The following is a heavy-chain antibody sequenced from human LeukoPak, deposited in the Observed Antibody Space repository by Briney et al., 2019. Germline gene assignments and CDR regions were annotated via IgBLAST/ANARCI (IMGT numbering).Heavy chain of an antibody. CDR3: ARATDYDFWSPYYYYGMDV. CDR2: ISAYNGNT. J-gene: IGHJ6*02. V-gene: IGHV1-18*01. D-gene: IGHD3-3*01. CDR1: GYTFTSYG. Sequence: ASVKVSCKASGYTFTSYGISWVRQAPGQGLEWMGWISAYNGNTNYAQKLQGRVTMTRDTSISTAYMELSRLRSDDTAVYYCARATDYDFWSPYYYYGMDVWGQGTTVTVSS.